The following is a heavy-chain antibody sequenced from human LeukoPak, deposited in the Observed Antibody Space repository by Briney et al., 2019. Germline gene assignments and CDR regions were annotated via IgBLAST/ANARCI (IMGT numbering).Heavy chain of an antibody. CDR1: GFTFNSYA. CDR3: AELGITMIGGV. CDR2: ISSSGSTI. Sequence: GGTLRLSCAASGFTFNSYAMSWVRQAPVKGLEWVSYISSSGSTIYYADSVKGRFTISRDNAKNSLYLQMNSLRAEDTAVYYCAELGITMIGGVWGKGTTVTISS. V-gene: IGHV3-48*03. J-gene: IGHJ6*04. D-gene: IGHD3-10*02.